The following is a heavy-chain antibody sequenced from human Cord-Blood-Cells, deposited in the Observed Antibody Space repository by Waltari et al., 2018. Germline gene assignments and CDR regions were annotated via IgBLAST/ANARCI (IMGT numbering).Heavy chain of an antibody. J-gene: IGHJ5*02. Sequence: QVQLQESGPGLVKPSETLYLTCTVSGYSNSSGYYWGWIRQPPGKGLEWLWSIYHSGSTYYNPSLKSRVTISVDTSKNQFSLKLSSVTAADTAVYYCASGVVVPANYWFDPWGQGTLVTVSS. CDR1: GYSNSSGYY. CDR2: IYHSGST. V-gene: IGHV4-38-2*02. D-gene: IGHD2-2*01. CDR3: ASGVVVPANYWFDP.